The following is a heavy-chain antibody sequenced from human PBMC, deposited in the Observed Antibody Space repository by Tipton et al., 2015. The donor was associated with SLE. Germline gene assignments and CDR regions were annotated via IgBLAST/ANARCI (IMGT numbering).Heavy chain of an antibody. CDR3: VRDRVATLYYYYYYGMDV. CDR2: IKQDGSEK. CDR1: GFTFSSYW. J-gene: IGHJ6*04. Sequence: SLRLSCAASGFTFSSYWMSWVRQPPGKGLEWVANIKQDGSEKDYVDSVKGRFTISRDNAKNSLYLQMNSLRAEDTAVYYCVRDRVATLYYYYYYGMDVWGKGATVTVSS. D-gene: IGHD5-12*01. V-gene: IGHV3-7*01.